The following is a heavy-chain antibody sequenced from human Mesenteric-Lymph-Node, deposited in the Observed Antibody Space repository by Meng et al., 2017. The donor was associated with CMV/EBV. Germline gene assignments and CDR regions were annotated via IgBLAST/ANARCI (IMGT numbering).Heavy chain of an antibody. J-gene: IGHJ4*02. Sequence: ASVKVSCKASGYSFINYGISWVRQAPGQGLEWMGWINPKSGGTNYAQKFHGRVTMTRDTSISTGYMELSRLTSDDTAVYYCAREEYSGSIDYWGQGALVTVSS. CDR3: AREEYSGSIDY. V-gene: IGHV1-2*02. CDR1: GYSFINYG. D-gene: IGHD1-26*01. CDR2: INPKSGGT.